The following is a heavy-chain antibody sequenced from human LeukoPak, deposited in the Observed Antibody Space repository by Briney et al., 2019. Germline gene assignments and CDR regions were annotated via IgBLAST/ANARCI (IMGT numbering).Heavy chain of an antibody. J-gene: IGHJ4*02. V-gene: IGHV3-74*01. CDR1: GFTFSRHA. D-gene: IGHD2-2*01. CDR3: ARDAGTSTPLDY. CDR2: ITSDGGSA. Sequence: GGSLRLSCAASGFTFSRHAMSWVRQAPGKGLVWVSRITSDGGSATYADSVKGRFTTPRDNAKNTLYLQMTSLRADDTAVYYCARDAGTSTPLDYWGQGALVTVSS.